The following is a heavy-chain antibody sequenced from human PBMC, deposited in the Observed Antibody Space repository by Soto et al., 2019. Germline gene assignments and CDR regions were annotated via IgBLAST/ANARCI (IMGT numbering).Heavy chain of an antibody. D-gene: IGHD2-8*02. CDR2: ILVGGST. J-gene: IGHJ3*02. Sequence: EVQMLESGGGLVQPGGSLRLSCAASGFICSSYDMSWVRQAPGKGLECVSTILVGGSTHYPDSVKGRFTISRDNSKNTVFLQMNSLTAGDTAVYYCAKATATGGGAFDICGQGTMVTVSS. V-gene: IGHV3-23*01. CDR1: GFICSSYD. CDR3: AKATATGGGAFDI.